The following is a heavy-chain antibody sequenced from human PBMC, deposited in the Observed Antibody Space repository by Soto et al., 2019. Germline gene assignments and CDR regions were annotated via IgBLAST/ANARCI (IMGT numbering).Heavy chain of an antibody. CDR3: AKARSGWPY. V-gene: IGHV3-23*01. J-gene: IGHJ4*02. CDR1: GFNFRSYA. D-gene: IGHD6-19*01. Sequence: GGSQRLSCAASGFNFRSYAMSWVRQAPGKGLEWVSAISGSGGSTYYADSVKGRFTISRDNSKNTLYLQMNSLRAEDTAVYYCAKARSGWPYWGQGTLVTVSS. CDR2: ISGSGGST.